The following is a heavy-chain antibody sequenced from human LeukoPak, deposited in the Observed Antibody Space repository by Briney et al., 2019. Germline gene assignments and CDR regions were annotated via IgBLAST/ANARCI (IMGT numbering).Heavy chain of an antibody. CDR1: GFTFSSYA. Sequence: GGSLRLSCAASGFTFSSYAMSWVRQAPGKGLEWVSAISSSGWRTYYADSVKGRFTISRDNSKNTLYLQMDSLRAEDTAVYYCARFAYCGGHCYYFDYWGQGTLVTVSS. D-gene: IGHD2-21*01. J-gene: IGHJ4*02. CDR3: ARFAYCGGHCYYFDY. CDR2: ISSSGWRT. V-gene: IGHV3-23*01.